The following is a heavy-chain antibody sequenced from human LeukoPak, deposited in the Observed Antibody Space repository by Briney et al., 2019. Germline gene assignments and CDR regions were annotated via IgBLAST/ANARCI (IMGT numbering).Heavy chain of an antibody. Sequence: GRSLRLSRAASGFTFSSYSMKWVRQAPGKGLELVSSISSSSSYIYYADSVKGRFTICRDNSKNTLYLQMTSLRAEDTAVYYCARDLYTPRYYDSSGYYYTPPYYFDYWGQGTLVTVSS. CDR3: ARDLYTPRYYDSSGYYYTPPYYFDY. J-gene: IGHJ4*02. D-gene: IGHD3-22*01. CDR1: GFTFSSYS. CDR2: ISSSSSYI. V-gene: IGHV3-21*01.